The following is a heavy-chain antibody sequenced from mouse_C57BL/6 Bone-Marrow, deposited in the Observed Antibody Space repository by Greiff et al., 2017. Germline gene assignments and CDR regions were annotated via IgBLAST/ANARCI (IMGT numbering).Heavy chain of an antibody. V-gene: IGHV1-81*01. Sequence: QVQLQQSGAELVRPGASVKLSCKASGYTFTSYGISWVKQRTGQGLEWIGEIYPRSGNTYYNEKFKGKATLTADKSSSTAYMELRRLTSEDSAVYFCARSKYYSSSYWFAYWGQGTLVTVSA. CDR1: GYTFTSYG. CDR2: IYPRSGNT. CDR3: ARSKYYSSSYWFAY. D-gene: IGHD1-1*01. J-gene: IGHJ3*01.